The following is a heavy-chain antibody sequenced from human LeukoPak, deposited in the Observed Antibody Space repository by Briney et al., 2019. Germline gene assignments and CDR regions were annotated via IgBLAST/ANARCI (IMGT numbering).Heavy chain of an antibody. D-gene: IGHD6-13*01. V-gene: IGHV3-74*01. CDR3: ARPTKEGSSWYWWFDP. J-gene: IGHJ5*02. CDR1: GFTFSSYW. Sequence: TGGSLRLSCAASGFTFSSYWMHWVRQAPGRGLVWVSRINHDGSSTSYADSVKGRFTISRDNAKNTLYLQMNSLRAEDTAVYYCARPTKEGSSWYWWFDPWGQGTLVSVSS. CDR2: INHDGSST.